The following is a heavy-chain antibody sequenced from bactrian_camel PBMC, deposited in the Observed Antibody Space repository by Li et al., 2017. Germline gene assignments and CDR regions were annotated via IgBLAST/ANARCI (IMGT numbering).Heavy chain of an antibody. CDR1: GARTTTFCTFSGYTYSPYC. CDR3: AAVDVLWYTDYPRCERMKYDVGY. CDR2: IDTGDGST. J-gene: IGHJ6*01. D-gene: IGHD4*01. Sequence: HVQLVESGGDLVQPGESLRLSCVASGARTTTFCTFSGYTYSPYCLGWFRQAAGKEREGVAAIDTGDGSTYYLNSVEGRFTISHDNAKNTLYLQMNSLKPEDTAIYYCAAVDVLWYTDYPRCERMKYDVGYWGQGTQVTVS. V-gene: IGHV3S1*01.